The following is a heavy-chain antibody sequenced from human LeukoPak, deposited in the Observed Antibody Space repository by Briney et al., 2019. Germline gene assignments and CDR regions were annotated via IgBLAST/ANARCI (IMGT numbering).Heavy chain of an antibody. D-gene: IGHD3-22*01. Sequence: GSLRLSCAASGFTFSNAWMSWVRQAPGKGLEWIGRIYSGGSTNYNPSLKSRVTISVDTSKNQFSLKLSSVTAADTAVYYCAREGSIYYYDSSGYLGYWGQGTLVTVSS. CDR3: AREGSIYYYDSSGYLGY. V-gene: IGHV4-4*08. J-gene: IGHJ4*02. CDR1: GFTFSNAW. CDR2: IYSGGST.